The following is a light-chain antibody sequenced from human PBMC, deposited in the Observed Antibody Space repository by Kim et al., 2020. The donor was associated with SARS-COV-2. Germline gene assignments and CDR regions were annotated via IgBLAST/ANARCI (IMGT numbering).Light chain of an antibody. CDR2: KAS. Sequence: DIQMTQSPSTLPVSVGERVTITCRASQTINTWLAWYQQKPGKAPNLLIYKASSLASGVPLRFSGSGSGTEFTLTISSLQPDDSATYYCQHYDSYPLTFGGGTKVDIK. CDR3: QHYDSYPLT. V-gene: IGKV1-5*03. J-gene: IGKJ4*01. CDR1: QTINTW.